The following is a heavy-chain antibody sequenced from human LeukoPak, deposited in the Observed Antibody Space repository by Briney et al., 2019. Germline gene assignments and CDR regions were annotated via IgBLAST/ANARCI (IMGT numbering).Heavy chain of an antibody. D-gene: IGHD6-13*01. CDR3: ARGEAPLGSSSWGA. CDR2: MNPNSGNT. V-gene: IGHV1-8*01. Sequence: ASVKVSCKASGYTFTSYDINWVRQATGQGLEWMGWMNPNSGNTGYAQKFQGRVTMTRNTSISTAYMELSSLRSEDTAMYYCARGEAPLGSSSWGAWGQGTLVTVSS. CDR1: GYTFTSYD. J-gene: IGHJ4*02.